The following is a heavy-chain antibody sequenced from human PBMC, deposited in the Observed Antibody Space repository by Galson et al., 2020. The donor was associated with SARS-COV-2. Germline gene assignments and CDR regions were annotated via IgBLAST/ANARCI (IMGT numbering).Heavy chain of an antibody. Sequence: SQTLSLTCTVSGGSISSSSYYWGWIRQPPGKGLEWIGRIYYSGSTYYNPSLKSRVTISVDTSKNQFSLKLSSVTAADTAVYYCARLLDCSGGSCPHNWFDPWGQGTLVTVSS. D-gene: IGHD2-15*01. CDR2: IYYSGST. V-gene: IGHV4-39*01. CDR1: GGSISSSSYY. CDR3: ARLLDCSGGSCPHNWFDP. J-gene: IGHJ5*02.